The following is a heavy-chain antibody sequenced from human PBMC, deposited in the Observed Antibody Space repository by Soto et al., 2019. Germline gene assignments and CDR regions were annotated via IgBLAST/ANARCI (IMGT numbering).Heavy chain of an antibody. V-gene: IGHV3-49*04. Sequence: RGLSCTVSGFTFDDYSMSWVRQAPGKGLEWVGFISSQAFGGTTEYAASVEGRFTISTDESKTIAYLQMNSLKAADTAVYFCATVYFYDSSADYYFDYWGQGTLVTVSS. CDR1: GFTFDDYS. J-gene: IGHJ4*02. CDR3: ATVYFYDSSADYYFDY. D-gene: IGHD3-22*01. CDR2: ISSQAFGGTT.